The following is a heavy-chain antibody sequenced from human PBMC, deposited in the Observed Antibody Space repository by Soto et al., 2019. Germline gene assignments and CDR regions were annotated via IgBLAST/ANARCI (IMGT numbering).Heavy chain of an antibody. CDR1: GGSISSSHR. J-gene: IGHJ3*01. Sequence: QVQLQESGPGLVKPSGTLSLTCAVSGGSISSSHRWTWVRQSPGKGLEYIGEISHSGTSNSNPSLKSRVTLSVDKSKNTVSLTLTSVTAADTAVYYCARVVLTITRGAFDAWGQGTLVIVSS. CDR3: ARVVLTITRGAFDA. D-gene: IGHD3-9*01. CDR2: ISHSGTS. V-gene: IGHV4-4*02.